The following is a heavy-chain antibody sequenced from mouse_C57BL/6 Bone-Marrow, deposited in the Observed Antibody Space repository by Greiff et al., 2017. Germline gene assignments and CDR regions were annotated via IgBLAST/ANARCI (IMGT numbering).Heavy chain of an antibody. J-gene: IGHJ3*01. CDR3: ARNIYSNWFAY. CDR1: GYTFTDYY. Sequence: QVQLQQSGAELVRPGASVKLSCKASGYTFTDYYINWVKQRPGQGLEWIARLYPGSGNTYYNEMFKGKATLTAEKSSSTAYMQISSLTSEDSAVYFCARNIYSNWFAYWGQGTLVTVSA. CDR2: LYPGSGNT. V-gene: IGHV1-76*01. D-gene: IGHD2-5*01.